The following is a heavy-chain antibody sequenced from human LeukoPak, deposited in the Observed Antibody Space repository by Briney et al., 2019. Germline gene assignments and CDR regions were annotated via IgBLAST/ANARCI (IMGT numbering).Heavy chain of an antibody. D-gene: IGHD6-19*01. Sequence: GGSLRLSCAASGFTFSSYAMSWVRQAPGKGLEWVSAISGSGGSTYYADSVKGRFTISRDNSKDTQYLQMNSLRADDTAVYFCAKTNTYTSGWYMIHWGQGTLVTVSS. CDR3: AKTNTYTSGWYMIH. V-gene: IGHV3-23*01. CDR2: ISGSGGST. CDR1: GFTFSSYA. J-gene: IGHJ4*02.